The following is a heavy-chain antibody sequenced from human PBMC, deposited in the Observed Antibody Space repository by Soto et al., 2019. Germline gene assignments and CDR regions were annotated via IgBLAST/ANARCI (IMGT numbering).Heavy chain of an antibody. CDR1: GFTFSTSE. V-gene: IGHV3-48*03. J-gene: IGHJ4*02. D-gene: IGHD3-22*01. CDR3: ARWEVVTGLDY. CDR2: ISSSGDAT. Sequence: VESGGDVEQPGGSLRLSCAASGFTFSTSEMSWVRQAPGKGLEWISHISSSGDATYYADSVKGRFSISRDNANHSLFLQMNSLRVADTAVYYCARWEVVTGLDYWGQGTLFTVSS.